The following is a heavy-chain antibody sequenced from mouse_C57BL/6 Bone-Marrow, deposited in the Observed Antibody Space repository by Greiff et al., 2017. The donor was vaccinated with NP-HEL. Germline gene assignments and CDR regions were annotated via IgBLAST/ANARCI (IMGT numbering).Heavy chain of an antibody. CDR2: ISDGGSYT. J-gene: IGHJ3*01. CDR3: ARDPSGGAWFAY. Sequence: EVQRVESGGGLVKPGGSLKLSCAASGFTFSSYAMSWVRQTPEKRLEWVATISDGGSYTYYPDNVKGRFTISRDNAKNNLYLQMSHLKSEDTAMYYCARDPSGGAWFAYWGQGTLVTVSA. V-gene: IGHV5-4*01. CDR1: GFTFSSYA.